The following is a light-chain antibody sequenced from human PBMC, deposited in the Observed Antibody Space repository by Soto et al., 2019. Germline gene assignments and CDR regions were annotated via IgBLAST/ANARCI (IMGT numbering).Light chain of an antibody. CDR2: DVT. CDR1: SDDVGGYNY. V-gene: IGLV2-14*03. J-gene: IGLJ1*01. CDR3: SSFVGSSGLHV. Sequence: QSALTQPASVSGSPGQSITISCTGTSDDVGGYNYVSWYQQHPGKVPQLIVYDVTNRPSGVSIRFSGSKSGNTASLTISGLQAEDEAEYYCSSFVGSSGLHVFGTGTKVTVL.